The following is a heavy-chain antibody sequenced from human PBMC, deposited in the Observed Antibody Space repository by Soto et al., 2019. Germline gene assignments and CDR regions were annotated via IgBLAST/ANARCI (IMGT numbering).Heavy chain of an antibody. D-gene: IGHD2-2*01. V-gene: IGHV1-3*01. CDR2: INAGNGNT. J-gene: IGHJ6*02. CDR1: GYTFTSYA. Sequence: ASVKVSCKASGYTFTSYAMHWVRQAPGQRLEWMGWINAGNGNTKYSQKFQGRVTITRDTSASTAYMELSSLRSEDTAVYYCARDLRGVGYCSSTSCPRGYYYYYYGMDVWGQGTTVTVS. CDR3: ARDLRGVGYCSSTSCPRGYYYYYYGMDV.